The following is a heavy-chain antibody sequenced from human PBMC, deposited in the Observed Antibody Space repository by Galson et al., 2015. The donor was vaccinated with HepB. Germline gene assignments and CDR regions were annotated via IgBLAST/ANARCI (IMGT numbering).Heavy chain of an antibody. J-gene: IGHJ4*02. CDR2: IYYIGST. Sequence: LSLTCTVSGGSISSYYWSWIRQSPGKGLEWIGYIYYIGSTQYNPSLKSRVTISLDTSKNQFSLKVSSVTAADTAVYYCARHAGGDYANFDYWGQGTLVTVSS. D-gene: IGHD4-17*01. CDR3: ARHAGGDYANFDY. V-gene: IGHV4-59*08. CDR1: GGSISSYY.